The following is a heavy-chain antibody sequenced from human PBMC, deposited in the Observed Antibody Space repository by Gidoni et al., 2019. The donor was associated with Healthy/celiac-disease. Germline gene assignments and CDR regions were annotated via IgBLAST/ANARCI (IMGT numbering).Heavy chain of an antibody. CDR2: IIPIFGTA. Sequence: QVQLVQSGAEVKKPGSSVKVSCKASGGTFSSYAISWVRQAPGQGLEWMGGIIPIFGTATYAQKFQGRVTITADESTSTAYMELSSLRSEDTAVYYCARGGEEQRVFHYYYGMDVWGKGTTVTVSS. D-gene: IGHD6-6*01. CDR3: ARGGEEQRVFHYYYGMDV. J-gene: IGHJ6*04. V-gene: IGHV1-69*01. CDR1: GGTFSSYA.